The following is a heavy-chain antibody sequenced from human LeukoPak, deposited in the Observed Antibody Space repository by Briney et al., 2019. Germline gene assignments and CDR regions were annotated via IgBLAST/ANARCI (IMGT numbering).Heavy chain of an antibody. J-gene: IGHJ5*02. V-gene: IGHV1-69*06. CDR2: IIPIFGTA. Sequence: SVKVSCKASGGTFISYAISWVRQAPGQGLEWMGGIIPIFGTANYAQKFQGRVTITADKSTSTAYMELSSLRSEDTAVYYCAREGIQGYSYGSPPNWFDPWGQGTLVAVSS. CDR3: AREGIQGYSYGSPPNWFDP. CDR1: GGTFISYA. D-gene: IGHD5-18*01.